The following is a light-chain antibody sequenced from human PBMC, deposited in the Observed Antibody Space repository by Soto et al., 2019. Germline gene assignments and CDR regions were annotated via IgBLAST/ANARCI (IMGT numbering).Light chain of an antibody. J-gene: IGKJ5*01. CDR2: DAS. Sequence: DIQMTQSPSTLSASVGDRVTTTCRASQSISRWLAWHQQKPGKAPKLLIYDASSLESGVPSRFSGSGSGTEFTLTISSLQPDDFATYYCQQYNYFRTFGQGTRLEIK. CDR1: QSISRW. CDR3: QQYNYFRT. V-gene: IGKV1-5*01.